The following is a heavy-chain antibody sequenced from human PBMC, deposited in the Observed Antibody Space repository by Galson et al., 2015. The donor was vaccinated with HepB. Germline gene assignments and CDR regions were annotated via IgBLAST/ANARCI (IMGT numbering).Heavy chain of an antibody. Sequence: QSGAEVKKPGESLRISCKASGYSFTNYWINWVRHVPGKGLEWMGRIDPGDSETNYSPSFQGHVSLSTDKSVNKAYLQWTSLKASDTAIYYCTSRILRDTHGYDCWGQGTLVTVSS. D-gene: IGHD5-18*01. V-gene: IGHV5-10-1*01. J-gene: IGHJ4*02. CDR3: TSRILRDTHGYDC. CDR2: IDPGDSET. CDR1: GYSFTNYW.